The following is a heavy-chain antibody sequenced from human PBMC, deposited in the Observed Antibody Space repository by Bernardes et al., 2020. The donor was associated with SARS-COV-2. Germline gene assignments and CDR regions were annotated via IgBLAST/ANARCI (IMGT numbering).Heavy chain of an antibody. V-gene: IGHV3-7*01. CDR1: GFTFSTYW. D-gene: IGHD4-4*01. CDR3: ARSTVTTGVRLLLDL. Sequence: GSLRLSFAASGFTFSTYWMSWVRQAPGKGLEWVANIKQDGSEKHFVDSVKGRFTISRDNAKNSLFLQMNSLRAEDTALYYCARSTVTTGVRLLLDLWGQGTLVTVSS. CDR2: IKQDGSEK. J-gene: IGHJ4*02.